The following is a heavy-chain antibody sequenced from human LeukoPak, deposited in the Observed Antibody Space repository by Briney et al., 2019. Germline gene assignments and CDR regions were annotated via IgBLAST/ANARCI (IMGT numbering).Heavy chain of an antibody. CDR1: GGTFSSYA. J-gene: IGHJ6*03. V-gene: IGHV1-69*13. CDR3: ARGYYGSGSRWGYYYYMDV. CDR2: IIPIFGTA. Sequence: ASVKVSCKASGGTFSSYAISWVRQAPGQGLEWMGGIIPIFGTANYAQKFQGRVTITADESTSTAYMVLSSLRSEDTAVYYCARGYYGSGSRWGYYYYMDVWGKGTTVTISS. D-gene: IGHD3-10*01.